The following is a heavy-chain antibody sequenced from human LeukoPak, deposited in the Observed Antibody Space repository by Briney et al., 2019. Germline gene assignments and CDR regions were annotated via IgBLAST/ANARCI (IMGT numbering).Heavy chain of an antibody. Sequence: GGSLRLSCAASGFTVSNNYMSWVRQAPGKGLEWVSVIYSVGSTYYADSVKGRFTISRDNSKNTLYLQMNSLRAEDTAVYYCAKDRSGSYFTGAFDIWGQGTMVTVSS. CDR1: GFTVSNNY. J-gene: IGHJ3*02. CDR3: AKDRSGSYFTGAFDI. D-gene: IGHD1-26*01. CDR2: IYSVGST. V-gene: IGHV3-53*01.